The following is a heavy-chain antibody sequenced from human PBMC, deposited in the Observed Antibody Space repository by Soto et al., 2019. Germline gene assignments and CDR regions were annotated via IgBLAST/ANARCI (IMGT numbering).Heavy chain of an antibody. CDR3: ARSHRSSPYFDY. Sequence: HGESLKISCQCSGYTFSNFWIAWVRQLPGKGLEYMGIIYPGDSETRYSPSFHGKVTISADRSIGTAYLQWSSLEASDSAFYFCARSHRSSPYFDYWGQGALVTVSS. J-gene: IGHJ4*02. CDR2: IYPGDSET. V-gene: IGHV5-51*01. CDR1: GYTFSNFW. D-gene: IGHD6-13*01.